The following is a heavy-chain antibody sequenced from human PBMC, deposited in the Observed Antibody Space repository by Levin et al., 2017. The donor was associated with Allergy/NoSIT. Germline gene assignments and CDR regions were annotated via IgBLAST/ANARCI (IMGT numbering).Heavy chain of an antibody. CDR1: GYTFTTRY. D-gene: IGHD3-9*01. CDR2: INPDSGTT. CDR3: ARDSGHYTVLTGYYGHFYL. J-gene: IGHJ4*02. Sequence: ASVKVSCKASGYTFTTRYIHWVRQAPGQGLEWMGLINPDSGTTGYALKFRGRVTMTRDTSTGTVYMEVKSLKSGETAVFFCARDSGHYTVLTGYYGHFYLWGQGTQVTVSS. V-gene: IGHV1-46*01.